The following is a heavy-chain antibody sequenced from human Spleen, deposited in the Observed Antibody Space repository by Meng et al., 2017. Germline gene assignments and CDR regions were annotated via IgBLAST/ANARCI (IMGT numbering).Heavy chain of an antibody. D-gene: IGHD4-11*01. CDR3: ARGPTTMAHDFDY. V-gene: IGHV4-34*01. Sequence: VRIPRWVAGWLQTSEPHALPRLVVCGSFSTDYWSWILQPPGKELEWFGEINHSGSTNYNPSLESRATISVDTSQNNLSLKLSSVTAADSAVYYCARGPTTMAHDFDYWGQGTLVTVSS. J-gene: IGHJ4*02. CDR1: CGSFSTDY. CDR2: INHSGST.